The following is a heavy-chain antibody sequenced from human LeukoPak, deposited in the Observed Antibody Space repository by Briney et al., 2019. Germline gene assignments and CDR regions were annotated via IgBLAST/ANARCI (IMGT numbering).Heavy chain of an antibody. CDR1: GGTFSSYA. CDR3: ARDVYSSGWRYYFDY. Sequence: GSSVKVSCKASGGTFSSYAISWVRQAPGQGLEWMGGIIPIFGTANYAQKFQGRVTITADESTSTAYMELGSLRSEDTAVYYCARDVYSSGWRYYFDYWGQGTLVTVSS. CDR2: IIPIFGTA. D-gene: IGHD6-19*01. V-gene: IGHV1-69*01. J-gene: IGHJ4*02.